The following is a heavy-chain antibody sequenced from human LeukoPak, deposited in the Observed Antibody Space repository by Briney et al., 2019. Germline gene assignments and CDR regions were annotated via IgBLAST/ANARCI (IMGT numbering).Heavy chain of an antibody. V-gene: IGHV3-30*02. J-gene: IGHJ4*02. CDR1: GITLSSYG. Sequence: SGGSLRLSCAASGITLSSYGMHWVRQAPGKGLEWVAFMRYDGSNRYYTDSVKARFTIYRDSSKNTLYLQMNSLRAEDTAVYYCAKAGPMKLQHYFDYWGQGTLVTVSS. CDR2: MRYDGSNR. D-gene: IGHD3-22*01. CDR3: AKAGPMKLQHYFDY.